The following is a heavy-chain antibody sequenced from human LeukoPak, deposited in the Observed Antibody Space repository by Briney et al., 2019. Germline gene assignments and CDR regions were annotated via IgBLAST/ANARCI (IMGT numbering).Heavy chain of an antibody. Sequence: ASVKVSCKASGYTFTGDYMHWVRQAPGQGLEWMGWINLNSGGTKYSQKFQGRVTMTRDTSISTAYIELSRLRSDDTAVYYCARDQSGYSGDDAWWFDPWGQGTLVTVSS. D-gene: IGHD5-12*01. J-gene: IGHJ5*02. V-gene: IGHV1-2*02. CDR2: INLNSGGT. CDR3: ARDQSGYSGDDAWWFDP. CDR1: GYTFTGDY.